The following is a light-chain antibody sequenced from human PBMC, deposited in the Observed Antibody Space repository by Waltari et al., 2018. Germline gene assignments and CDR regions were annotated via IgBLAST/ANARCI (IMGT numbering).Light chain of an antibody. V-gene: IGLV1-47*01. Sequence: QSVLTQAPSESGTPRQTVNISCSGRTSTLGSRFVSWYKQVPGVAPKLLIYKNDRRPSGVPDRFSGSKSGSSASLAITGLRSEDEADYYCATWDDSLSGPVFGGGTKLTVL. CDR3: ATWDDSLSGPV. CDR2: KND. CDR1: TSTLGSRF. J-gene: IGLJ3*02.